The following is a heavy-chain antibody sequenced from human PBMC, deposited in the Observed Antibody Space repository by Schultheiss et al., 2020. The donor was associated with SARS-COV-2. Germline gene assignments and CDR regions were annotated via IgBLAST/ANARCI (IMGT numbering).Heavy chain of an antibody. CDR2: ISYDGSNK. V-gene: IGHV3-30*18. CDR1: GFTVSSNY. Sequence: GGSLRLSCAASGFTVSSNYMSWVRQAPGKGLEWVAVISYDGSNKYYADSVKGRFTISRDNSKNTLYLQMNSLRTEDTAVYYCAKDYYGSGTYPDYWGQGTLVTVSS. D-gene: IGHD3-10*01. CDR3: AKDYYGSGTYPDY. J-gene: IGHJ4*02.